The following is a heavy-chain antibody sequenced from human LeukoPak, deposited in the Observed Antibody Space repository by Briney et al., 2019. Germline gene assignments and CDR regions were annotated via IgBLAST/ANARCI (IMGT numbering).Heavy chain of an antibody. J-gene: IGHJ4*02. D-gene: IGHD5-18*01. CDR1: GFTFSTYW. CDR3: ARDLGDSYGYPFDY. V-gene: IGHV3-74*01. Sequence: GGSLRLSCAASGFTFSTYWMHWVRQAPGKGLVWASRIDFDGSSTTYVDSVKGRFTISRDNAMNTLYLRMNSLRAEDTAVYYCARDLGDSYGYPFDYWGQGILVTVSS. CDR2: IDFDGSST.